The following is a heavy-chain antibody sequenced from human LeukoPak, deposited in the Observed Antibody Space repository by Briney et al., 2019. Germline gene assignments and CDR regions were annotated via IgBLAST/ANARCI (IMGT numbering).Heavy chain of an antibody. CDR3: ARDPSYYYDSSGYFAVDY. Sequence: GGSLRLSCEASGFTFSNFVFHWVRQAPGKGLVWVAVISYDGSNKYYADSVKGQFTISRDNSKNTLYLQMNSLRAEDTAVYYCARDPSYYYDSSGYFAVDYWGQGTLVTVSS. CDR2: ISYDGSNK. V-gene: IGHV3-30*03. CDR1: GFTFSNFV. D-gene: IGHD3-22*01. J-gene: IGHJ4*02.